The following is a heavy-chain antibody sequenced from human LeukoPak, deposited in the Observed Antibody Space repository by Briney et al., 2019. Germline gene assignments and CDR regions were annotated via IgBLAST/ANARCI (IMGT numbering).Heavy chain of an antibody. CDR1: GYAFSSYG. CDR3: ATAGEAAEYEH. V-gene: IGHV1-18*01. Sequence: ASVKVSCKASGYAFSSYGLSWVRQAPGQGLEWLGWISGYNGNTNYAQKLQGRVTMTTDTSTSTAYMELWGLRSDDTAVYYCATAGEAAEYEHWGQGTLVTVSS. J-gene: IGHJ4*02. D-gene: IGHD6-13*01. CDR2: ISGYNGNT.